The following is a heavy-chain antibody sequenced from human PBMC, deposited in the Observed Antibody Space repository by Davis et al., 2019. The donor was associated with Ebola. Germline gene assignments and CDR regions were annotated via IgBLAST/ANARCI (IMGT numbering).Heavy chain of an antibody. CDR2: ISGSGGST. Sequence: GGSLRLSCTDSVITFSSYAMTWVRQAPGKGLEWVSAISGSGGSTYYADSVKGRFTISRDNAKNSLYRRMNSLRAEDTAVYYCARSGLSFGVVKYHYGMDVWGKGTTVTVSS. CDR1: VITFSSYA. J-gene: IGHJ6*04. CDR3: ARSGLSFGVVKYHYGMDV. D-gene: IGHD3-3*01. V-gene: IGHV3-23*01.